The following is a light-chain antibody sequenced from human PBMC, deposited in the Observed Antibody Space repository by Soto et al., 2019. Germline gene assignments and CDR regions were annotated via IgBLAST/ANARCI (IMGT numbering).Light chain of an antibody. J-gene: IGKJ1*01. CDR2: LAS. V-gene: IGKV1-39*01. CDR1: QTISTN. Sequence: DLQMTQSPSSLSASVGDRVTITCRASQTISTNLNWFQQKPGKAPKLLIYLASSLQSGVPSRFSASGSGTEFTLVISSLQPEDFATYYCQQTYSYPRTFGQGTNVDVK. CDR3: QQTYSYPRT.